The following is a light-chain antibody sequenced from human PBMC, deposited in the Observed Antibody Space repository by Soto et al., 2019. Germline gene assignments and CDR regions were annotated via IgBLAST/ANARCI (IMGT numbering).Light chain of an antibody. V-gene: IGLV2-11*01. J-gene: IGLJ2*01. CDR1: SGDVGGSNY. CDR3: CSYTGSVTFVV. Sequence: QSALTQPRSVSGSPGQSVTISCTGTSGDVGGSNYVSWYQQHPDKAPKLLIFDVSQRPSGVPDRFSGSKSGNTASLTISGLRADDEADYYCCSYTGSVTFVVFGGGTKVTVL. CDR2: DVS.